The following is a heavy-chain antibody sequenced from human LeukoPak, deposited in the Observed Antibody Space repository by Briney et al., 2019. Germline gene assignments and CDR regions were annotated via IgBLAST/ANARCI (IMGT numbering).Heavy chain of an antibody. J-gene: IGHJ4*02. CDR2: ISGSGGST. Sequence: PGGSLRLPCAASGFTVSSYGMSWVRQAPGKGLEWVSAISGSGGSTYYADSVKGRFTISRDNSKNTLYLQMNSLRAEDTAVYYCAKSRVVVTASGDFDDWGWESMANVSS. CDR3: AKSRVVVTASGDFDD. CDR1: GFTVSSYG. V-gene: IGHV3-23*01. D-gene: IGHD2-15*01.